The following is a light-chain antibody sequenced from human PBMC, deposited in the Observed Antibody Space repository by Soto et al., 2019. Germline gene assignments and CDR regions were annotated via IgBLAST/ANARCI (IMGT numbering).Light chain of an antibody. Sequence: DIVMTQSPATVSVSPGERATLSCRSSQSVSDKLAWYQQKPGQAPRLLIYGASNRATGIPDRFSGSGSGTVFTLTISRLEPEDVAVYYCQQYGSSGTLGQGTKVDIK. CDR1: QSVSDK. V-gene: IGKV3-20*01. CDR2: GAS. CDR3: QQYGSSGT. J-gene: IGKJ1*01.